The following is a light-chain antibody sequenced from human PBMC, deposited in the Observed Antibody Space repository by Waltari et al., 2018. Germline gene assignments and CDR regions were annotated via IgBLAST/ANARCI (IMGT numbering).Light chain of an antibody. CDR1: SGGIGGSNF. CDR3: SAFAGSNNFGV. J-gene: IGLJ3*02. V-gene: IGLV2-8*01. Sequence: QSALNQPPSASGSPGQSVTTPCTGTSGGIGGSNFVPWYQQRPGKAPTFLIYDVNKRPSGVSDRFSGSKSGNTASLTVSGLQPDDEATYYCSAFAGSNNFGVFGGGTKLTVL. CDR2: DVN.